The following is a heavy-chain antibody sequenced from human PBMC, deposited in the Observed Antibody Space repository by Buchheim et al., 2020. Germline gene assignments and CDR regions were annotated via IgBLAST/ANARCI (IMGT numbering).Heavy chain of an antibody. CDR1: GYTFTSYY. J-gene: IGHJ3*02. Sequence: QVQLVQSGAEVKKPGASVKVSCKASGYTFTSYYIHWVRQAPGQGLEWMGIINPSGGSTSYAQRFQGRLTMTRDTSKTTVYMEVSSLRSEDTAVYYCARAYDDFDIWGQGT. V-gene: IGHV1-46*01. CDR2: INPSGGST. CDR3: ARAYDDFDI.